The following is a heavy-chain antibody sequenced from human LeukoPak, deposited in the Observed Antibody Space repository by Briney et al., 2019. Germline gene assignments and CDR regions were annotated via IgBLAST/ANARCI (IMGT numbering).Heavy chain of an antibody. Sequence: ASVKVSCKASGGTFSSYAISWVRQAPGQGLEWMGGIIPIFGTANYAQKFQGRVTITADESTSTAYMELSSLRSEDTAVYYCARLIGSGVNYYMDVWGKGTTVTVSS. V-gene: IGHV1-69*13. CDR2: IIPIFGTA. CDR3: ARLIGSGVNYYMDV. CDR1: GGTFSSYA. J-gene: IGHJ6*03. D-gene: IGHD2-15*01.